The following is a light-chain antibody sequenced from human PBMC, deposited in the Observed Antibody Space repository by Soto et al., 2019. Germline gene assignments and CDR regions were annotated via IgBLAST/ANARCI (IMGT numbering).Light chain of an antibody. J-gene: IGLJ3*02. CDR3: AAWDDSLNGWV. CDR2: EDT. CDR1: SSDVGSYNL. V-gene: IGLV2-23*01. Sequence: QSALTQPASVSGSPGQSITISCTGTSSDVGSYNLVSWYQHHSGKAPKLMIYEDTTRPSGVSNRFSGSKSGNTASLTISGLQAEDEADYYCAAWDDSLNGWVFGGGTKVTVL.